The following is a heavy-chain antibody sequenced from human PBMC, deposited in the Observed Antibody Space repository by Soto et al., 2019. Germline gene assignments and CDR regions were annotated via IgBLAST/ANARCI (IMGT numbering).Heavy chain of an antibody. CDR2: IKSKTDGGTT. Sequence: GGSLRLSCAASGFTFSNAWMNWVRQAPGKGLEWVGRIKSKTDGGTTDYAAPVKGRFTISRDDSKNTLYLQMNSLKTEDTAVYYCTTDGLLYYDYVWGSYRSSFAFDYWGQGTLVTVAS. CDR3: TTDGLLYYDYVWGSYRSSFAFDY. CDR1: GFTFSNAW. D-gene: IGHD3-16*02. J-gene: IGHJ4*02. V-gene: IGHV3-15*07.